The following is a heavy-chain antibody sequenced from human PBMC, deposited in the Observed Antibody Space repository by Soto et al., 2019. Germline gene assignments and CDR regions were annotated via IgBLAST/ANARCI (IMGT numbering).Heavy chain of an antibody. CDR1: GFTFSSYG. J-gene: IGHJ6*03. V-gene: IGHV3-33*01. Sequence: PGGSLRLSCAASGFTFSSYGMHWVRQAPGKGLEWVAVIWYDGSNKYYADSVKGRFTISRDNSKNTLYLQMNSLRAEDTAVYYCARAPEWLSHYYYYYYMDVWGKGTTVTVSS. D-gene: IGHD3-3*01. CDR2: IWYDGSNK. CDR3: ARAPEWLSHYYYYYYMDV.